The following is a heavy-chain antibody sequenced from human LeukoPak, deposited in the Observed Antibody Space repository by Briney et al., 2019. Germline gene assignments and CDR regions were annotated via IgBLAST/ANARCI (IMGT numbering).Heavy chain of an antibody. Sequence: ASVKVSCKASGYTFTSYGISWVRQAPGQGLEWMGWISAYNGNTNYAQKFQGRVTMTRDTSISTAYMELSRLRSDDTAVYYCARGSSWSYYYYYYMDVWGKGTTVTISS. D-gene: IGHD6-13*01. CDR1: GYTFTSYG. J-gene: IGHJ6*03. CDR3: ARGSSWSYYYYYYMDV. CDR2: ISAYNGNT. V-gene: IGHV1-18*01.